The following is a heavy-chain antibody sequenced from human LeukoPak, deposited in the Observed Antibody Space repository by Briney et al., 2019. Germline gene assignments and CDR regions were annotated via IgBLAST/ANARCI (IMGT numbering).Heavy chain of an antibody. J-gene: IGHJ5*02. CDR3: AREVVAAATAFDP. V-gene: IGHV4-61*02. CDR1: GGSISSGSYY. CDR2: IYTSGST. Sequence: PSETLSLTCTVSGGSISSGSYYWSWIRQPAGKGLEWIGRIYTSGSTNYNPSLKSRVTISVDTSENQFSLKLSSVTAADTAVYYCAREVVAAATAFDPWGQGTLVTVSS. D-gene: IGHD2-15*01.